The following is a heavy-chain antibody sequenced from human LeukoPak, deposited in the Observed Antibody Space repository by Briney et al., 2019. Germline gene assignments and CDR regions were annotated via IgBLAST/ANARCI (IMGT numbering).Heavy chain of an antibody. CDR3: ASSRGYYDSPE. CDR1: GFTFRDYY. V-gene: IGHV3-11*01. J-gene: IGHJ4*02. CDR2: ISSSGSTI. Sequence: GGSLRLSCAASGFTFRDYYMSWIRQAPGKGLEWVSYISSSGSTIYYADSVKGRFTISRDNAKNSLYLQMNSLRAEDTAVYYCASSRGYYDSPEWGQGTLVTVSS. D-gene: IGHD3-22*01.